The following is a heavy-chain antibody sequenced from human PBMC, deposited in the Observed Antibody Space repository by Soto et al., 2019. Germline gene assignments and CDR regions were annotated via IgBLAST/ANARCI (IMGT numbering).Heavy chain of an antibody. J-gene: IGHJ6*02. CDR2: ISYDGSNK. V-gene: IGHV3-30-3*01. CDR3: ARDHADYYYYGMDV. Sequence: PGGSLRLSCAASGFTFSSYAMHWVRQAPGKGLEWVAVISYDGSNKYYADSVKGRFTISRDNSKNTLYLQMNSLRAEDTAVYYFARDHADYYYYGMDVWGQGTTVTVSS. CDR1: GFTFSSYA.